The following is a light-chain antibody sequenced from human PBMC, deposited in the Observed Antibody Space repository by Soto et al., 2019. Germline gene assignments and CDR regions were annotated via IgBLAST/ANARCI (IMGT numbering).Light chain of an antibody. CDR3: SSYAGSINYVV. Sequence: QSALTQPPSASGSPGQSVTISCTGTSSDVGGYNSVSWYQQHPGKAPKLMIYEVSKRPSGVPDRFSGSKSGDTASLTVSGLQAEDEAEYYCSSYAGSINYVVFGGGTKVTVL. CDR2: EVS. V-gene: IGLV2-8*01. J-gene: IGLJ2*01. CDR1: SSDVGGYNS.